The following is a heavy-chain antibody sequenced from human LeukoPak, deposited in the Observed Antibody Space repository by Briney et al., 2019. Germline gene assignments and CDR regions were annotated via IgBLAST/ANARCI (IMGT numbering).Heavy chain of an antibody. J-gene: IGHJ5*02. Sequence: SETLSLTCAVSGGSISSSNWWSWVRPPPGKGLEWIGEIYHSGSTNYNPSLKSRVTISVDKSKNQFSLKLSSVTAADTAVYYCARVLDSSSWKEENWFDPWGQGTLVTVSS. V-gene: IGHV4-4*02. CDR2: IYHSGST. CDR1: GGSISSSNW. CDR3: ARVLDSSSWKEENWFDP. D-gene: IGHD6-13*01.